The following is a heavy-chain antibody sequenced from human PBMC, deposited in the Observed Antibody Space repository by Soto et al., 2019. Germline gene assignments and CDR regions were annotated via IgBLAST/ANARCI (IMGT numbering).Heavy chain of an antibody. V-gene: IGHV3-30*04. D-gene: IGHD3-16*02. CDR3: ARDRLRLGELSLLGYFDY. CDR1: GFTFSRHT. CDR2: ISYDGSNK. Sequence: PGGSLRLSCAASGFTFSRHTMHWVRQAPGKGLEWVASISYDGSNKYYADSVKGRFTISRDNSKNTLSVQMDSLRAEDTAVYYCARDRLRLGELSLLGYFDYWGQGTLVTV. J-gene: IGHJ4*02.